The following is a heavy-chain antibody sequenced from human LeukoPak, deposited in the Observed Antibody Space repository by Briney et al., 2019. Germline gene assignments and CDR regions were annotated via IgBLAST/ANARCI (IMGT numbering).Heavy chain of an antibody. D-gene: IGHD3-3*01. CDR2: IYISGTT. CDR3: ARERFLEWLAYFDY. CDR1: GGSISSGSYY. J-gene: IGHJ4*02. V-gene: IGHV4-61*02. Sequence: SQTLSLTCAVSGGSISSGSYYWSWIRQPAGKGLEWIGRIYISGTTNYNPSLKSRVTISVDMSKNHFSLKLSSVTAADTAVYYCARERFLEWLAYFDYWGQGTLVTVSS.